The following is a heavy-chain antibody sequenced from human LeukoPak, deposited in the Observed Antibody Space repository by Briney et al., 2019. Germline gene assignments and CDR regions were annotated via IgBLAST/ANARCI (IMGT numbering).Heavy chain of an antibody. Sequence: GGSLRLSCAASGFTFDDYGMSWVRQAPGKGLEWVSGINWNGGSTGYADSVKGRFTISRDNAKNSLYLQMNSLRAEDTALYYCARTPPRLSSYHYYMDVWAKGPRSPSP. V-gene: IGHV3-20*04. J-gene: IGHJ6*03. CDR2: INWNGGST. CDR3: ARTPPRLSSYHYYMDV. CDR1: GFTFDDYG.